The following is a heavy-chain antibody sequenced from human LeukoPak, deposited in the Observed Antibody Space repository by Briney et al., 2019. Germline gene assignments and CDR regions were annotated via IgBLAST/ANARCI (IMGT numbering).Heavy chain of an antibody. CDR1: VFSFSSYW. J-gene: IGHJ1*01. CDR2: INSDRSST. D-gene: IGHD2-15*01. Sequence: GGALRLSCAASVFSFSSYWMHWVRQLPGKGPVWVSRINSDRSSTSYADSVKGRFTISRDNAKKTPYLQMNSLRAEDTAVYFCAAPSVVAAFPPWGQGTLVTVSS. CDR3: AAPSVVAAFPP. V-gene: IGHV3-74*01.